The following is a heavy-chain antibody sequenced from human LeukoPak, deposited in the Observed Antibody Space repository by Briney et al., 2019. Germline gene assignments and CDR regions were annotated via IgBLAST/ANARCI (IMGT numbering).Heavy chain of an antibody. J-gene: IGHJ4*02. D-gene: IGHD3-10*01. V-gene: IGHV3-9*01. Sequence: GGSLRLSCAASGFSFDDYAMHWVRQAPGKGLEWVSGISWNSGSIGYADSVKGRFTISRDNAKNSLYLQMNSLRTEDTAFYYCAKGGRYYGSGSYPDYWGQGTLVTVSS. CDR3: AKGGRYYGSGSYPDY. CDR2: ISWNSGSI. CDR1: GFSFDDYA.